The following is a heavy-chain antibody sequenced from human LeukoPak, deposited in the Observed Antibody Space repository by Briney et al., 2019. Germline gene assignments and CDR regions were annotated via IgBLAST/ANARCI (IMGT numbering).Heavy chain of an antibody. CDR2: INPSGGST. CDR3: ARGPEGRRWFDP. CDR1: GYTFTSYY. V-gene: IGHV1-46*01. J-gene: IGHJ5*02. Sequence: ASVKGSCTASGYTFTSYYMHWVRQAPGQGLEWMGIINPSGGSTSYAQKFQGRVTMTRDTSTSTVYMELSSLRSEDTAVYYCARGPEGRRWFDPWGQGTLVTVSS.